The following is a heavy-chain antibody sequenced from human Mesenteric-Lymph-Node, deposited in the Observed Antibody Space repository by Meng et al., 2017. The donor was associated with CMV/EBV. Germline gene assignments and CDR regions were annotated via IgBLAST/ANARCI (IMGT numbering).Heavy chain of an antibody. CDR3: ARDLAYDYYFGMDV. J-gene: IGHJ6*02. CDR2: ISPTGSDI. Sequence: GSLSLSCAASGFPFNDYYMTWVRQAPGKGLEWLSYISPTGSDIYYADSVKGRFTISRDNTKRSVYLQMSSLRVEDTAVYYCARDLAYDYYFGMDVWGQGTTVTVSS. V-gene: IGHV3-11*04. CDR1: GFPFNDYY.